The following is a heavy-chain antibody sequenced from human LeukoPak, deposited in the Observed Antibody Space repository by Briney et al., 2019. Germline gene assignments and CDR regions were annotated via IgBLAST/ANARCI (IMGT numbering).Heavy chain of an antibody. D-gene: IGHD6-19*01. Sequence: GGSLRLSCAASGFTFSSYSMNWVRQAPGKGLEWVSYISSSSSTIYYADSVKGRFTISRDNAKNSLYLQMNSLRAEDTAVYYCARSESSSSGWSDYFDYWGQGTLVTVSS. CDR2: ISSSSSTI. CDR3: ARSESSSSGWSDYFDY. CDR1: GFTFSSYS. J-gene: IGHJ4*02. V-gene: IGHV3-48*04.